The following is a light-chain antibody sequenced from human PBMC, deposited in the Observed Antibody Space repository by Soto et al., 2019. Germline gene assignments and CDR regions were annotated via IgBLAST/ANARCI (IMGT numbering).Light chain of an antibody. V-gene: IGLV2-11*01. CDR2: DVS. CDR1: SSDVGGYNY. CDR3: CSYAGSYTLVV. Sequence: QSALTQPRSVSGSPGQSVTISCTGTSSDVGGYNYVSWYQQHPGKAPKLMIYDVSKRPSGVPDRSPGSKSGNTASLTISGLQAEDEADYSCCSYAGSYTLVVFGGGTKLTVL. J-gene: IGLJ2*01.